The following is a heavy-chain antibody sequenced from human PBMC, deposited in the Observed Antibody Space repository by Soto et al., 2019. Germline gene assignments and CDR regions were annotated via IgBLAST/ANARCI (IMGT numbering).Heavy chain of an antibody. D-gene: IGHD3-22*01. CDR3: AKGSLIPMIVVVITTPDFDY. V-gene: IGHV3-23*01. J-gene: IGHJ4*02. Sequence: EVQLLESGGGLVQPGGSLRLSCAASGFTFSSYAMSWVRQAPGKGLEWVSAISGSGGSTYYADSVKGRFTISRDNSKNTLYLQMNSLRAEDTAVYYCAKGSLIPMIVVVITTPDFDYWGQGTLVTVSS. CDR1: GFTFSSYA. CDR2: ISGSGGST.